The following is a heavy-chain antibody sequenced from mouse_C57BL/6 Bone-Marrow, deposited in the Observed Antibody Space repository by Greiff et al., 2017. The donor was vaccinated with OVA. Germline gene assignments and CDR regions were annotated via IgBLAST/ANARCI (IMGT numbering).Heavy chain of an antibody. J-gene: IGHJ1*03. CDR3: AMYYYGSTPYWYFDV. Sequence: QVQLQQSGPGLVQPSQSLSITCTVSGFSLTSSGVHWVRQSPGKGLEWLGVIWSGGSTDYNAAFISRLSISKDNSKSQVFFKMNSLQADDTAIYYCAMYYYGSTPYWYFDVWGTGTTVTVSS. D-gene: IGHD1-1*01. CDR2: IWSGGST. V-gene: IGHV2-2*01. CDR1: GFSLTSSG.